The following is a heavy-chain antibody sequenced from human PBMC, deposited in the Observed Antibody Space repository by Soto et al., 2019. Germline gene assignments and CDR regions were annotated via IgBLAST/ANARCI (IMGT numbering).Heavy chain of an antibody. CDR3: ARERQVGASSGRFDP. Sequence: QVHLQESGPGLVKPSHTLSLNCSVNGDSIKSGSVYWSWIRQSPGNGLEYIVYITSSGMTFQNSSLKSRVNMSVETHKKQFSLEVRCVTAADTAVYFCARERQVGASSGRFDPWGQGTLVTVSS. V-gene: IGHV4-30-4*01. CDR1: GDSIKSGSVY. J-gene: IGHJ5*02. CDR2: ITSSGMT.